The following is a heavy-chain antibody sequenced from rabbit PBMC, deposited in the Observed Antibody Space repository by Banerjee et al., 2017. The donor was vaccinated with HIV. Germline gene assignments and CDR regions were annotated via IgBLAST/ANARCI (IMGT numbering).Heavy chain of an antibody. Sequence: QEYLEESGGDLVKPEGSLTLTCTASGFSFSNKYVMCWVRQAPGKGLEWIACIYNGDGSTYYASWAKGRFTISKTSSTTVTLQMTSLTAADTATYFCARYGISNGGYNLWGPGTLVTVS. CDR2: IYNGDGST. CDR1: GFSFSNKYV. CDR3: ARYGISNGGYNL. D-gene: IGHD1-1*01. V-gene: IGHV1S45*01. J-gene: IGHJ4*01.